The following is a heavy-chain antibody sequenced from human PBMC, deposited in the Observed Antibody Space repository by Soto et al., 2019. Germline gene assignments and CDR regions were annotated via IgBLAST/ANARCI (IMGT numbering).Heavy chain of an antibody. D-gene: IGHD2-21*02. Sequence: QVQLVQSGAEEKKPGASVKVSCKASGYTFTSYAMHWVRQAPGQRLEWVGWINAGNGNTKYSQKFQGRVTITRDTSASIAYMELSSLRSEDTAVYYCARSIVVVTALNYWGQGTLVTVSS. V-gene: IGHV1-3*05. CDR2: INAGNGNT. CDR3: ARSIVVVTALNY. CDR1: GYTFTSYA. J-gene: IGHJ4*02.